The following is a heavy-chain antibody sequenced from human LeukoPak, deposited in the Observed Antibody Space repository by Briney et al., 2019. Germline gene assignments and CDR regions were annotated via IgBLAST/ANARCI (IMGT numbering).Heavy chain of an antibody. Sequence: GSSVKVSCTTSGGTFSNYAISWVRQAPGQGLEWMGRIIPILGIANYAQKFQGRVTITADKSTSTAYMELSSLRSEDTAVYYCARVNKGDFWSGYSDYWGQGTLVTVSS. V-gene: IGHV1-69*04. D-gene: IGHD3-3*01. CDR2: IIPILGIA. CDR3: ARVNKGDFWSGYSDY. CDR1: GGTFSNYA. J-gene: IGHJ4*02.